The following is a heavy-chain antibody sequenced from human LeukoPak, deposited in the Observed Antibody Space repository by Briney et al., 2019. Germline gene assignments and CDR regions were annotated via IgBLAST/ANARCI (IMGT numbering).Heavy chain of an antibody. CDR1: GGSFSGYY. V-gene: IGHV4-34*01. Sequence: SETLSLTCAVYGGSFSGYYWSWIRQPPGKGLEWIGEVNHSGSTNYNPSLKSRVTISVDTSKNQFSLKLSSVTAADTAVYYCARGHYYDSSGYFDYWGQGTLVTVSS. CDR3: ARGHYYDSSGYFDY. D-gene: IGHD3-22*01. CDR2: VNHSGST. J-gene: IGHJ4*02.